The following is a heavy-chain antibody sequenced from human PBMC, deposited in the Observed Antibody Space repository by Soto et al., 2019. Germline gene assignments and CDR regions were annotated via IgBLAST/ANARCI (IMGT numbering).Heavy chain of an antibody. J-gene: IGHJ5*02. V-gene: IGHV4-59*01. D-gene: IGHD2-21*02. CDR3: ARTALGWFDP. CDR1: GGSISSYY. CDR2: IFYSGRSGST. Sequence: SETLSLTCSVSGGSISSYYWSWIRQPPGKGLEWIGYIFYSGRSGSTNHNPSLKSRVTISVDTSKNQFSLKLSSVTAADTAVYYCARTALGWFDPWGQGTLVTVSS.